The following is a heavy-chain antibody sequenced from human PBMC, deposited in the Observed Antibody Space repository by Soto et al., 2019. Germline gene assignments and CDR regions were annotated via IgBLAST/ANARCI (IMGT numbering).Heavy chain of an antibody. CDR3: ARRIGGYDWSYGMDV. D-gene: IGHD5-12*01. Sequence: GASVKVSCKASGYTFTSYAMHWVRQAPGQRLEWMGWINAGNGNTKYSQKFQGRLTISKDTSKNQVVLTMTNMDPVDTATYYCARRIGGYDWSYGMDVWGQGTTVTVSS. V-gene: IGHV1-3*01. J-gene: IGHJ6*02. CDR1: GYTFTSYA. CDR2: INAGNGNT.